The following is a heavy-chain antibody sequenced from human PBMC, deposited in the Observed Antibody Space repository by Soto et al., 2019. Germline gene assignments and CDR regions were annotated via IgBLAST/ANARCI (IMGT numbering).Heavy chain of an antibody. Sequence: QVHLVQSGTEVKKPGSSVKVSCKASGGTFSSSGFSWVRQAPGQGLEWMGMIVPSLDTTNYAQKFQARVTITADEVTSTAYMELRSLRSEDTAEYYCARWPQPRYTADPYAVDVWGQGTRVIVSS. CDR1: GGTFSSSG. CDR3: ARWPQPRYTADPYAVDV. D-gene: IGHD3-16*02. V-gene: IGHV1-69*11. J-gene: IGHJ6*02. CDR2: IVPSLDTT.